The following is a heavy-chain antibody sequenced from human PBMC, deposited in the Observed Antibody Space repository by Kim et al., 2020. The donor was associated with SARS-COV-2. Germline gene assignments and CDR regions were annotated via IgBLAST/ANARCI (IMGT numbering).Heavy chain of an antibody. Sequence: YNPSLKSRVTISVDTSKNQFSLKLSSVTAADTAVYYCAIGFSSTSCPFDYWGQGTLVTVSS. CDR3: AIGFSSTSCPFDY. V-gene: IGHV4-39*07. J-gene: IGHJ4*02. D-gene: IGHD2-2*01.